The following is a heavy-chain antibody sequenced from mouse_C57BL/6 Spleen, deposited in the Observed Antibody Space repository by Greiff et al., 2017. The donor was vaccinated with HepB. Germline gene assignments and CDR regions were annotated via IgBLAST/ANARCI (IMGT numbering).Heavy chain of an antibody. CDR2: INYDGSST. J-gene: IGHJ4*01. CDR1: GFTFSDYY. D-gene: IGHD1-1*01. V-gene: IGHV5-16*01. Sequence: EVKVVESEGGLVQPGSSMKLSCTASGFTFSDYYMAWVRQVPEKGLEWVANINYDGSSTYYLDSLKSRFIISRDNAKNILYLQMSSLKSEDTATYYCARDRYYYGSTYEGYAMDYWGQGTSVTVSS. CDR3: ARDRYYYGSTYEGYAMDY.